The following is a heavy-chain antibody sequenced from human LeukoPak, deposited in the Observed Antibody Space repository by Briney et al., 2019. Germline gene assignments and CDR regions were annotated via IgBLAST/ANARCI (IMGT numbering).Heavy chain of an antibody. Sequence: PGGSLRLSCAASGFTFSSYWMSWVRQAPGKGLEWVAVISYDGSNKYYADSVKGRFTISRDNSKNTLYLQMNSLRAEDTAVYYCARDFTIFGVVIARNWGQGTLVTVSS. V-gene: IGHV3-30-3*01. CDR1: GFTFSSYW. CDR3: ARDFTIFGVVIARN. J-gene: IGHJ4*02. D-gene: IGHD3-3*01. CDR2: ISYDGSNK.